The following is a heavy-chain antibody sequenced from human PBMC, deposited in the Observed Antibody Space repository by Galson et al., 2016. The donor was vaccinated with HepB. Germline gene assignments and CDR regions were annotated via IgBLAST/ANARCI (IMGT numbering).Heavy chain of an antibody. J-gene: IGHJ4*02. CDR3: ARSTGTGGYFDY. D-gene: IGHD2-8*02. CDR2: INPNGGST. Sequence: SVKVSCKASGYTFISYYMHWVRQAPRHGLEWMGVINPNGGSTTYAQKFQGRVTVTRDTSTRTVYMELSSLKSEDTPVYYCARSTGTGGYFDYWGQGTLVTVSS. CDR1: GYTFISYY. V-gene: IGHV1-46*01.